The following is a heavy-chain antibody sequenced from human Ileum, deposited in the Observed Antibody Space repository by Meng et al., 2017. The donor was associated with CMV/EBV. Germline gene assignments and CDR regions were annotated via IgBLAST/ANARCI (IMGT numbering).Heavy chain of an antibody. CDR3: ARYGGSNWFDP. Sequence: EVRLVESGGCLVQPGGSLRLSCAASGFTFSSYWMSWVRQVPGKGLEWVANIKQDGNEKYYVDSVKGRFTISRDNAKKSLYLQMNSLRVEDTAVYYCARYGGSNWFDPWGQGTLVTVSS. D-gene: IGHD4-23*01. CDR2: IKQDGNEK. V-gene: IGHV3-7*04. J-gene: IGHJ5*02. CDR1: GFTFSSYW.